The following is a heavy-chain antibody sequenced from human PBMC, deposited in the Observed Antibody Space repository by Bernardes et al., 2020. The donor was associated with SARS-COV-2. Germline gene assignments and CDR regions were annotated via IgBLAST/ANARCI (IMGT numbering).Heavy chain of an antibody. V-gene: IGHV3-15*01. CDR3: TPERFGAATLNSYYYRMDV. Sequence: GGSLRLSCVASGFTFSNAWMSWVRQAPGKGLEWVGRIKSKPDGGTTDYAAPVKGRFTISRDDAKNTLYLQMNSLKTEDTAVYYCTPERFGAATLNSYYYRMDVWGQGTAYTVSS. CDR1: GFTFSNAW. J-gene: IGHJ6*02. D-gene: IGHD6-25*01. CDR2: IKSKPDGGTT.